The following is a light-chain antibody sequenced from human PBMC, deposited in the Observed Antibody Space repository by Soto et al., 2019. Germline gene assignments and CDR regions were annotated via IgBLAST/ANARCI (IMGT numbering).Light chain of an antibody. V-gene: IGLV2-14*03. CDR1: NSDIGDYDY. J-gene: IGLJ2*01. CDR3: SSYTSSNSVL. CDR2: EVT. Sequence: QSALTQPASVSGSPGQSITISCTGSNSDIGDYDYVSWYQQHPDKAPKLIIYEVTNRPSGVSNRFAGSKSGNTASLRISGLQGEDEADYYCSSYTSSNSVLFGGGTKLTVL.